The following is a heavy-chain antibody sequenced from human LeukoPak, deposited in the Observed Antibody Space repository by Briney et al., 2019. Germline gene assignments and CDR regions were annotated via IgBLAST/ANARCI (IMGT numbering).Heavy chain of an antibody. D-gene: IGHD1-14*01. CDR3: ARDLYKGSQASVY. V-gene: IGHV1-18*01. Sequence: GASVKVSCKASGGTFSSYAISWVRQAPGQGLEWMGWISAYNGNTNYAQKLQGRVTMTTDTSTSTAYMELRSLRSDDTAVYYCARDLYKGSQASVYWGQGTLVTVSS. J-gene: IGHJ4*02. CDR1: GGTFSSYA. CDR2: ISAYNGNT.